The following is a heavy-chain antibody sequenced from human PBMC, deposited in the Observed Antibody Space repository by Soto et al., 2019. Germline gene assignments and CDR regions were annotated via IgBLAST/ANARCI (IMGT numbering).Heavy chain of an antibody. Sequence: PGGSLRLSCTGSGFTFGDYAVGWFRQDPGKGLECVGFIRSKAYGETTEYAASVKGRFTISRDDSKNSLYLQMNSLKTEDTAVYYCTRGLVDSSPPYTYHGMDVWGQGTTVTVSS. J-gene: IGHJ6*02. CDR1: GFTFGDYA. D-gene: IGHD3-9*01. CDR2: IRSKAYGETT. CDR3: TRGLVDSSPPYTYHGMDV. V-gene: IGHV3-49*03.